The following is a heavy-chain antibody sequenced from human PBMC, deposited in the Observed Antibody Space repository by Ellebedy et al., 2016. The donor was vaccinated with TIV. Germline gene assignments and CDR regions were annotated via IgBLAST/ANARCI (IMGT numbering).Heavy chain of an antibody. D-gene: IGHD1-26*01. V-gene: IGHV3-7*01. CDR1: GFTFSRYL. Sequence: GESLKISCAASGFTFSRYLISWVRQAPGTGLEWVANIKEDGSEKHYVDSVKGRVTISRDNAKNSLYLQMNSLRVEETAVYYCAREGHSGRHWDSNWLDPWGQGTLVTVSS. J-gene: IGHJ5*02. CDR2: IKEDGSEK. CDR3: AREGHSGRHWDSNWLDP.